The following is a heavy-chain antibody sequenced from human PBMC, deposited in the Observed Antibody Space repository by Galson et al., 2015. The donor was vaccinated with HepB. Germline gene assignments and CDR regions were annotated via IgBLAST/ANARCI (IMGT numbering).Heavy chain of an antibody. CDR3: AREGGENWSGYYPDY. J-gene: IGHJ4*02. CDR2: IWYDGSNK. Sequence: SLRLSCAASGFTFSSYDMHWVRQAPGKGLEWVAVIWYDGSNKYYADSVKGRFTISRDNSKNTLYLQMNSLRADDTAVYYCAREGGENWSGYYPDYWGQGTLVTVSS. D-gene: IGHD3-3*01. CDR1: GFTFSSYD. V-gene: IGHV3-33*01.